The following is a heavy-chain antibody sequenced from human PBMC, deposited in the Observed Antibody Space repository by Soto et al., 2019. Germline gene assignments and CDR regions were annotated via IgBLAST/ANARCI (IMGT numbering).Heavy chain of an antibody. D-gene: IGHD4-17*01. CDR2: IIPIFGTA. J-gene: IGHJ5*02. Sequence: SVKVSCKASGGTFSSYAISWVRQAPGQGLEWMGGIIPIFGTANYAQKFQGRVTITADKSTSTAYMELSSLRSEDTAGYYCAREYYGAYGAHNGFDPWGQGTLVTVSS. V-gene: IGHV1-69*06. CDR3: AREYYGAYGAHNGFDP. CDR1: GGTFSSYA.